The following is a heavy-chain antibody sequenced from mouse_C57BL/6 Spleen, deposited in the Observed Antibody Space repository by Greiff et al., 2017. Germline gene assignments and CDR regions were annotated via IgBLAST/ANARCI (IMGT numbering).Heavy chain of an antibody. D-gene: IGHD1-1*01. CDR1: GFTFSSYG. Sequence: EVKVEESGGDLVKPGGSLKLSCAASGFTFSSYGMSWVRQTPDKRLEWVATISSGGSYTYYPDSVKGRFTISRDNAKNTLYLQMSSLKSEDTAMYYCARHAFITTVVATEFDYWGQGTTLTVSS. V-gene: IGHV5-6*02. CDR2: ISSGGSYT. J-gene: IGHJ2*01. CDR3: ARHAFITTVVATEFDY.